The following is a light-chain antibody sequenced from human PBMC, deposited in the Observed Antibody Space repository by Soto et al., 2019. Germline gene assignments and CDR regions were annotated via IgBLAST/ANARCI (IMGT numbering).Light chain of an antibody. J-gene: IGLJ2*01. CDR3: FSYAGSSTVV. V-gene: IGLV2-23*02. CDR1: SSDVGSYNL. CDR2: EVS. Sequence: QSALTQPASVSGSPGQSITISCTGTSSDVGSYNLVSWYQQHPGKAPELMIYEVSKRPSGVSNRFSGSKSGNTASLTIAGFQAEDEADYYCFSYAGSSTVVFGGGTKLTV.